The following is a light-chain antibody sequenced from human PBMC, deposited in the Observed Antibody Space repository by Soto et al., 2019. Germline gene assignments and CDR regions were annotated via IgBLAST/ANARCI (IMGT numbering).Light chain of an antibody. Sequence: AIRMTQSPSSLSASTGDRVTITCRASQGISSYLAWYQQKPGKAPKLLIYAASTLQSGVPSRFSGSGSGTDFTLTISCLQSEDFATYYCPQYYSYPLTFGQGTRLEIK. CDR2: AAS. V-gene: IGKV1-8*01. J-gene: IGKJ5*01. CDR3: PQYYSYPLT. CDR1: QGISSY.